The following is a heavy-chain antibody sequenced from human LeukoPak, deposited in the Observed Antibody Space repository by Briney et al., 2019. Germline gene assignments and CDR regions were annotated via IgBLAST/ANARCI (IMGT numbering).Heavy chain of an antibody. CDR1: RASTSRYY. V-gene: IGHV4-59*01. CDR3: ARVRWPTTGYREVRGVISGGLYMDV. CDR2: IYDSGRT. Sequence: PPQTPSPTCTVSRASTSRYYVSSSRQSPRHQLKCSRYIYDSGRTNYNPSIQRRVTISADKSKNQLPLTLTSATAADTAVYYCARVRWPTTGYREVRGVISGGLYMDVWGKGTTVTISS. J-gene: IGHJ6*03. D-gene: IGHD3-10*01.